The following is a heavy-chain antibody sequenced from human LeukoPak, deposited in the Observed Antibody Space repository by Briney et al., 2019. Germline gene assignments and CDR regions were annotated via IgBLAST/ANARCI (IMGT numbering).Heavy chain of an antibody. V-gene: IGHV1-2*04. CDR2: INPNSGGT. J-gene: IGHJ6*02. CDR1: GYTFTGYY. Sequence: ASVKVSCKASGYTFTGYYMHWVRQAPGQGLEWMGWINPNSGGTNYARKFQGWVTMTRDTSISTAYMELSRLRSDDTAVYYCARVAPLGDGMDVWGQGTTVTVSS. CDR3: ARVAPLGDGMDV.